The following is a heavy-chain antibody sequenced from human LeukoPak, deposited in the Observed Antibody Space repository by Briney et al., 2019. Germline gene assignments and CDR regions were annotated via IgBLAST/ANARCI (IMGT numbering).Heavy chain of an antibody. J-gene: IGHJ4*02. D-gene: IGHD5-24*01. V-gene: IGHV4-59*01. CDR3: ASLRRAGYNY. Sequence: KASETLSLTCTVSGGSSSSYYWSCIRQPPGKGLEWIGYIYYSGSTNYNPSLKSRVTISVDTSKNQFSLKLSSATAADTAVYYCASLRRAGYNYWGQGTLVTVSS. CDR2: IYYSGST. CDR1: GGSSSSYY.